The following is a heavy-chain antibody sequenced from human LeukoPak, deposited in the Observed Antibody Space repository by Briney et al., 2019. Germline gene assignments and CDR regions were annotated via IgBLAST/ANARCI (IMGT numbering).Heavy chain of an antibody. D-gene: IGHD3-10*01. CDR3: ARLPAGFGILNWFDP. CDR1: GGSIGSSSYY. CDR2: IYYSGGT. J-gene: IGHJ5*02. V-gene: IGHV4-39*01. Sequence: NPSETLSLTCTVSGGSIGSSSYYWGWIRQPPGKGLEWIGSIYYSGGTYYNPSLKSRVTISVDTSKNQFSLKLSSVTAADTAVYYCARLPAGFGILNWFDPWGQGTLVTVSS.